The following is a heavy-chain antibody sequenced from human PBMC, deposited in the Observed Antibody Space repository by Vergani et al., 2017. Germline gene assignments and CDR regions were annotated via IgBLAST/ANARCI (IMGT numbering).Heavy chain of an antibody. CDR1: GFTFSSYG. D-gene: IGHD3-16*01. J-gene: IGHJ3*02. CDR3: ARDGGSPGTAFDI. Sequence: QVQLVESGGGVVQPGRSLRLSCAASGFTFSSYGMHWVRQAPGKGLEWVAVIWYGGSNKYYADSVKGRFTISRDNSKNTLYLQMNSLRAEDTAVYYCARDGGSPGTAFDIWGQGTMVTVSS. V-gene: IGHV3-33*01. CDR2: IWYGGSNK.